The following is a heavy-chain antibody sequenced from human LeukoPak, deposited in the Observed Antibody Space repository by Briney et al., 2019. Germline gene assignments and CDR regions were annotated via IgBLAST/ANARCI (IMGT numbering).Heavy chain of an antibody. J-gene: IGHJ4*02. D-gene: IGHD3-22*01. CDR2: IAYDG. Sequence: GGSLRLSCVASGFTFSNYAMHWVRQAPGKGLEWVAVIAYDGSISRDNSMNTLYLQMNTLRTEDTAVYYCARYRYYDSSGYWDYWGQGTLVTVSS. CDR3: ARYRYYDSSGYWDY. CDR1: GFTFSNYA. V-gene: IGHV3-30*04.